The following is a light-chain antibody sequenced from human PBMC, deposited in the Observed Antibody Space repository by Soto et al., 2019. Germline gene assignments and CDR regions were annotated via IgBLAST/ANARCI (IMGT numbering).Light chain of an antibody. CDR3: AAWDESLNGVV. Sequence: QSVLTQPPSASGTPGQTVTISCSGSSSNIGSKNVNWYQQLPGAAPKLLIYRNNQWPSGVPDRFSGSKSGTSASLAISGLQSGDEGDYYCAAWDESLNGVVFGGGTKVTVL. V-gene: IGLV1-44*01. CDR2: RNN. J-gene: IGLJ2*01. CDR1: SSNIGSKN.